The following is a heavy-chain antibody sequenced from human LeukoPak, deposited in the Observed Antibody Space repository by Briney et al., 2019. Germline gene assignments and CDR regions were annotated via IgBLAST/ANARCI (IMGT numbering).Heavy chain of an antibody. CDR2: ISGSGGST. CDR3: AKSMVRGVIITITLFDY. J-gene: IGHJ4*02. D-gene: IGHD3-10*01. CDR1: GFTFGSYA. V-gene: IGHV3-23*01. Sequence: GGSLRLSCAASGFTFGSYAMSWVRQAPGKGLEWVSAISGSGGSTYYADSVKGRFTISRDNSKNTLYLQMNSLRAEDTAVYYCAKSMVRGVIITITLFDYWGQGTLVTVSS.